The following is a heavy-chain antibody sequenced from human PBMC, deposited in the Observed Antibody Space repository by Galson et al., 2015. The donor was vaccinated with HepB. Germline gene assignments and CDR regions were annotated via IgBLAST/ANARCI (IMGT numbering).Heavy chain of an antibody. CDR3: ATISGDSFDY. D-gene: IGHD6-19*01. J-gene: IGHJ4*02. V-gene: IGHV3-7*03. Sequence: SLRLSCAASGFTFSRYWMSWVRQAPGKGLEWVANIKQDGSEKYYVDSVKGRFTISRDNAKNSLYLQMNSLRAEDTAVYYCATISGDSFDYWGQGTLVTVSS. CDR1: GFTFSRYW. CDR2: IKQDGSEK.